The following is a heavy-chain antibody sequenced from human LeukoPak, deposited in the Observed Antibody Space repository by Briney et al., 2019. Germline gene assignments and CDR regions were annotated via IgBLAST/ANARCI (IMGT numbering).Heavy chain of an antibody. V-gene: IGHV4-59*01. D-gene: IGHD6-13*01. CDR2: IYNIYNSGST. J-gene: IGHJ4*02. CDR1: GGSISSYS. CDR3: ASKYAAAGTYVDY. Sequence: SETLSLTCTVSGGSISSYSWSCIRQPPGKGLEWIGYIYNIYNSGSTNYNFSLKSRVTISVDTSKNQFSLKLSSVTAADTAVYYCASKYAAAGTYVDYWGQGTLVTVSS.